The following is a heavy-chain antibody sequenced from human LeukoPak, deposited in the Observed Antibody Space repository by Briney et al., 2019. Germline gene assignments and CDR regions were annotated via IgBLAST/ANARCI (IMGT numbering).Heavy chain of an antibody. Sequence: ASVKVSCKASGYTFTGYYMHWVRQAPGRGLEWMGWINPNSGGTNYAQKFQGRVTMTRDTSISTAYMELSRLRSDDTAVYYCAREVDIVAAGVDYWGQGTLVTVSS. D-gene: IGHD5-12*01. CDR3: AREVDIVAAGVDY. CDR1: GYTFTGYY. J-gene: IGHJ4*02. CDR2: INPNSGGT. V-gene: IGHV1-2*02.